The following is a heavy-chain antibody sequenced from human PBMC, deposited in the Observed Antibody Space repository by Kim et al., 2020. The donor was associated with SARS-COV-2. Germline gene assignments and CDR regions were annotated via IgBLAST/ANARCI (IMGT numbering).Heavy chain of an antibody. CDR2: INHSGST. V-gene: IGHV4-34*01. Sequence: SETLSLTCAVYGGSFSGYYWSWIRQPPGKGLEWIGEINHSGSTNYNPSLKSRVTISVDTSKNQFSLKLSSVTAADTAVYYCARELVYYDSSGYYYPFDYWGQGTLVTVSS. CDR3: ARELVYYDSSGYYYPFDY. J-gene: IGHJ4*02. D-gene: IGHD3-22*01. CDR1: GGSFSGYY.